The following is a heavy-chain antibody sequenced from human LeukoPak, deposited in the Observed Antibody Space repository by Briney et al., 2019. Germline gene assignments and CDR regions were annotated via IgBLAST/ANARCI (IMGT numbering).Heavy chain of an antibody. D-gene: IGHD4-17*01. V-gene: IGHV2-70*01. J-gene: IGHJ3*02. CDR1: GFSLSPSGMG. CDR3: ARSSYYGDYAPGAFDI. CDR2: IDWDDDK. Sequence: ESGPTQVNPTQTLTLACTFSGFSLSPSGMGVSWIRQHPGKALDCRPHIDWDDDKYYRTSLKTRLTISKDTSKNQVVLTMTNMDPVDTATYYCARSSYYGDYAPGAFDIWGQGTMVTVSS.